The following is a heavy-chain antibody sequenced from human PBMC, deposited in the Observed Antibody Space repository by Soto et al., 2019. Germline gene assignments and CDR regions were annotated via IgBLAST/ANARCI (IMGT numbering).Heavy chain of an antibody. J-gene: IGHJ6*02. CDR1: GGSISSSSYY. CDR2: IYYSGST. V-gene: IGHV4-39*01. D-gene: IGHD3-16*02. CDR3: ARLMITFGGVIVIPSYGMDV. Sequence: PSETLSLTCTVSGGSISSSSYYWGWIRQPPGKGLEWIGSIYYSGSTYYKPSLKSRVTISVDTSKNQFSLKLSSVTAADTAVYYCARLMITFGGVIVIPSYGMDVWGQGTTVTVSS.